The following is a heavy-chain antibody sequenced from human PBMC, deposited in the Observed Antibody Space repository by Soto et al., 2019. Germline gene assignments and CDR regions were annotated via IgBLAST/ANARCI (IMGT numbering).Heavy chain of an antibody. D-gene: IGHD2-2*01. V-gene: IGHV1-69*06. CDR3: ARGGCYGGKSPVYGLDV. Sequence: QEELVQSGAEVKNPGSSVKVSCKASGGTFTTYGITWVRQAPGQGLEWMGEVIPTFGRPRYAQKFQGRVTLIADKSTNTAYMELRGLTSEDMGVYYCARGGCYGGKSPVYGLDVWGRGTTVTVSS. J-gene: IGHJ6*02. CDR1: GGTFTTYG. CDR2: VIPTFGRP.